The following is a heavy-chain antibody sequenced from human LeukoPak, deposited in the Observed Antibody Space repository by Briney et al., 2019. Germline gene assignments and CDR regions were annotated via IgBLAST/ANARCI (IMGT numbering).Heavy chain of an antibody. J-gene: IGHJ4*02. CDR3: AKEGVTDIGVARSLYYFDY. CDR2: ISGGGYTT. V-gene: IGHV3-23*01. CDR1: GFTFSSYA. Sequence: GGSLRLSCAASGFTFSSYAMSWVRQAPGKGLEWVSAISGGGYTTYYADSVRGRFTISRDNSKNTLFLQMNSLRAEDTAVYYCAKEGVTDIGVARSLYYFDYWGQGTLVTVSS. D-gene: IGHD6-19*01.